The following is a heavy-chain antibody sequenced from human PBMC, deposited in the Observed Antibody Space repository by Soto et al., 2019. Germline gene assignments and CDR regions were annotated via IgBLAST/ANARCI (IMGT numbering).Heavy chain of an antibody. Sequence: QVQLQESGPGLVKPSETLSLTCTVSGGSISSYYWSWIRQPPGKGLEWIGYIYYSGSTNYNPSLKSRGTRSVDTSKNQFSLKLSSVTAAHTDVYYCAREINGMDVWGQGTTVTVSS. J-gene: IGHJ6*02. CDR3: AREINGMDV. V-gene: IGHV4-59*01. CDR1: GGSISSYY. CDR2: IYYSGST.